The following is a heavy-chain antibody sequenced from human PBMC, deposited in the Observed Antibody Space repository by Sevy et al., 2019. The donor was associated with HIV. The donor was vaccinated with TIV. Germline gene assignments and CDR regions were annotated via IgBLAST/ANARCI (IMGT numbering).Heavy chain of an antibody. CDR2: ISYDGSKK. Sequence: GGSLRLSCAASGFTFSSYAMHWVRQAPGKGLEWVAVISYDGSKKYYADSVKGRFTISRDNSKNTLYLQMNSLRAEDTAVYYCARVTSTAAYWGQGTLVTVSS. CDR1: GFTFSSYA. J-gene: IGHJ4*02. V-gene: IGHV3-30-3*01. D-gene: IGHD2-2*01. CDR3: ARVTSTAAY.